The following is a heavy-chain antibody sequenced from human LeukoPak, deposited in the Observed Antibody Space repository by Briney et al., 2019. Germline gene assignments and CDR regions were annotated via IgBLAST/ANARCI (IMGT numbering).Heavy chain of an antibody. Sequence: SVKVSCKASGGTFSSYAISWVRQAPGQGLEWMGGIIPIFGTADYAQKFHGRVTITTDESTSTAYMELSSLRSDDTAVYYCARGDFWTSPYYYYYMDVWGKGTTVTVSS. CDR3: ARGDFWTSPYYYYYMDV. D-gene: IGHD3/OR15-3a*01. J-gene: IGHJ6*03. CDR1: GGTFSSYA. CDR2: IIPIFGTA. V-gene: IGHV1-69*05.